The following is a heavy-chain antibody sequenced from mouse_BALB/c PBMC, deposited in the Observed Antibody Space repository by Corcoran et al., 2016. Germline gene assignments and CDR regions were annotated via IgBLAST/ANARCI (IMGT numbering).Heavy chain of an antibody. V-gene: IGHV3-6*02. CDR2: ISYDGSN. CDR1: AYSITSGYY. J-gene: IGHJ2*01. CDR3: ASNDGYYLDY. D-gene: IGHD2-3*01. Sequence: DVQLQESGPGLVKPSQSLSLTCSVSAYSITSGYYWNWIRQFPGNKLEWMGYISYDGSNNYNPSLKNRISITRDTSKNQFFLKLNSVTTEDTATYYCASNDGYYLDYWGQGTTLTVSS.